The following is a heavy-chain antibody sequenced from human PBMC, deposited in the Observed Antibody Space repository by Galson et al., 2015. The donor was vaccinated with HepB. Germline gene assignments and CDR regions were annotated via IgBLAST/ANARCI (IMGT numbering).Heavy chain of an antibody. CDR1: GFTFSGSS. CDR2: ISYDGSNK. J-gene: IGHJ4*02. Sequence: SLRLSCATSGFTFSGSSMNWVCQAPGKGLEWVAVISYDGSNKYYADSVKGRFTISRDNSKNTLYLQMNSLRAEDTALYYCAKDPYLYSALAGTMAGFDYWGQGTLVTVSS. CDR3: AKDPYLYSALAGTMAGFDY. D-gene: IGHD6-19*01. V-gene: IGHV3-30*18.